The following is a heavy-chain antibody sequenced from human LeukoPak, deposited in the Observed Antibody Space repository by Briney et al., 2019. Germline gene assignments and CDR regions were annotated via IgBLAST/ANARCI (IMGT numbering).Heavy chain of an antibody. CDR3: ARELKFGSWGY. CDR1: GYTFTSYG. CDR2: ISAYNGNT. J-gene: IGHJ4*02. Sequence: GASVKVSCKASGYTFTSYGISWVRQAPGRGREWMGWISAYNGNTNYAQKLQGRGTITTDTSTSTAYMELRSLRSDDTAVYYCARELKFGSWGYWGQGTLVTVSS. V-gene: IGHV1-18*01. D-gene: IGHD6-13*01.